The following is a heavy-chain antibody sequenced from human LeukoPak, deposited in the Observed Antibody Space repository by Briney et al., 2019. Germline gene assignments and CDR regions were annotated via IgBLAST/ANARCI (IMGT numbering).Heavy chain of an antibody. J-gene: IGHJ4*02. CDR3: ARYYYDSSGTTTDY. D-gene: IGHD3-22*01. CDR1: GYSISSGYY. Sequence: SETLSLTCTVSGYSISSGYYWGWIRQPPGKGLEWIGSIYHSGSTYYNPSLKSRVTISVDTSKNQFSLKLSSVTAADTAAYYCARYYYDSSGTTTDYWGQGTLVTVSS. CDR2: IYHSGST. V-gene: IGHV4-38-2*02.